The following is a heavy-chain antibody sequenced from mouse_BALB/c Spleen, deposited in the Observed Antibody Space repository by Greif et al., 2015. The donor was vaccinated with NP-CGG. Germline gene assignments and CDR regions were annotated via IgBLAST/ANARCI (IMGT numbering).Heavy chain of an antibody. CDR2: INSNGGST. Sequence: EVKLVESGGGLVQPGGSLKLSCAASGFTFSSYGMSWVRQTPDKRLELVATINSNGGSTYYPDSVKGRFTISRDNAKNTLYIQMISRKSEETAVYYCGSVLGGDCWFAYWGQATQVTVSA. J-gene: IGHJ3*01. CDR3: GSVLGGDCWFAY. CDR1: GFTFSSYG. D-gene: IGHD4-1*01. V-gene: IGHV5-6-3*01.